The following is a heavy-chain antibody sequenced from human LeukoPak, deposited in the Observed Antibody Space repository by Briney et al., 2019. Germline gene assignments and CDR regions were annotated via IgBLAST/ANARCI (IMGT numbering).Heavy chain of an antibody. V-gene: IGHV3-48*04. J-gene: IGHJ4*02. CDR1: GFTFSSYS. CDR2: ISSSGSTI. CDR3: ATDGGPGYSSSWYLY. D-gene: IGHD6-13*01. Sequence: GGSLRLSCAASGFTFSSYSMNWVRQAPGKGLEWVSYISSSGSTIYYADSVKGRFTISRDNAKNSLYLQMNSLRAEDTAVYYCATDGGPGYSSSWYLYWGQGTLVTVSS.